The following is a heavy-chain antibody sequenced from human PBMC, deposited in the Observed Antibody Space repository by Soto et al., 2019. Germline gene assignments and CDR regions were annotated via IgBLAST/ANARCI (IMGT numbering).Heavy chain of an antibody. CDR1: GFTFSSYA. V-gene: IGHV3-23*01. CDR3: AKGSGPYRLYYFDY. D-gene: IGHD2-15*01. Sequence: PGGSLRLSCAASGFTFSSYAMSWVRQAPGRGPEWVSAISGSGSSTYHADTVKGRFTTSIDNSQDTLFLQMNSLRAEDTAVYYCAKGSGPYRLYYFDYWGQGTQVTVSP. CDR2: ISGSGSST. J-gene: IGHJ4*02.